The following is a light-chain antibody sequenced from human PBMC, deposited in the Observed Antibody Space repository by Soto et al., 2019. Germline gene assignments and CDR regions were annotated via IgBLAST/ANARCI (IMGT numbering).Light chain of an antibody. CDR2: DAS. J-gene: IGKJ5*01. V-gene: IGKV3-15*01. CDR3: QHYHGWPIT. CDR1: QSVSSH. Sequence: EILMTQSPATLSVSTREGATVSCRASQSVSSHLAWYQHKPGQAPRLLIYDASTRATGIPARFSGSGSGTEFTLTISSLQSEDFAVYYCQHYHGWPITFGQGTRLEIK.